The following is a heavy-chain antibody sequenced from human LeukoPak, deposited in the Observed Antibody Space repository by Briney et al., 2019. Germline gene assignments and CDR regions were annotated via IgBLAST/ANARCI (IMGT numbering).Heavy chain of an antibody. J-gene: IGHJ4*02. Sequence: GGSLRLSCAASGFTFSDYTMNWVRQTPGKGLEWVSSISSGGTYKYYTDSVKGRFTISRDNAQNSLYLQMNSLRAEDTAVYYCARAGQDIVATTYFDYWGQGTLVTVSS. D-gene: IGHD5-12*01. CDR1: GFTFSDYT. CDR3: ARAGQDIVATTYFDY. CDR2: ISSGGTYK. V-gene: IGHV3-21*01.